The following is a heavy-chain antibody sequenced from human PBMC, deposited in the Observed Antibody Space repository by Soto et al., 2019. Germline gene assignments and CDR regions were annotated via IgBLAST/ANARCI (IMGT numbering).Heavy chain of an antibody. CDR3: ARAGAAPYYYYGMDV. D-gene: IGHD2-15*01. CDR2: ISTYNGDT. J-gene: IGHJ6*02. Sequence: QVQLVQSGAEVRKPGASVKVSCKASGYTFSTSGMSWLRQAPGQGLEWMGWISTYNGDTNDAPKFQDRVTMTSDTSTSTVYMERRSRRSDDTAVYYCARAGAAPYYYYGMDVWGQGTRVTVSS. V-gene: IGHV1-18*01. CDR1: GYTFSTSG.